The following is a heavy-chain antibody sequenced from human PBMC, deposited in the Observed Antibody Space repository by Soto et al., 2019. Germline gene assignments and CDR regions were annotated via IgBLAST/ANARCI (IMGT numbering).Heavy chain of an antibody. CDR2: INAGNGNT. Sequence: ASVKVSCKASGYTFTSYAMHWVRQAPGQRLEWMGWINAGNGNTKYSQKFQGRVTITRDTSASTAYMELSSLRSEDTAVYYCARVWNCRREFDYWGQGTLVTVSS. V-gene: IGHV1-3*01. J-gene: IGHJ4*02. D-gene: IGHD1-7*01. CDR1: GYTFTSYA. CDR3: ARVWNCRREFDY.